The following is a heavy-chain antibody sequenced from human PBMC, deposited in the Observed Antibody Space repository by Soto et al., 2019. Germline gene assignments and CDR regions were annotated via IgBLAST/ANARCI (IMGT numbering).Heavy chain of an antibody. V-gene: IGHV3-48*03. CDR2: ISSSGSTI. Sequence: GGSLRLSCAASGFTFSSYEMNWVRQAPGKGLEWVSYISSSGSTIYYADSVKGRFTISRDNAKNSLYLQMNSLRAEDTAVYYCARGFWVAYCGGDCYIQVGATDNDAFGIWGQGTMVTVSS. J-gene: IGHJ3*02. CDR1: GFTFSSYE. CDR3: ARGFWVAYCGGDCYIQVGATDNDAFGI. D-gene: IGHD2-21*02.